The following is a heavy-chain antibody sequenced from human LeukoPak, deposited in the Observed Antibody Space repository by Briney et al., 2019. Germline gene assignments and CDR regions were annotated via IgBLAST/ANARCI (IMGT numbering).Heavy chain of an antibody. CDR1: GYTLTELS. V-gene: IGHV1-24*01. J-gene: IGHJ4*02. Sequence: ASVKVSCKVSGYTLTELSMHWVRQAPGKGLEWMGGFDPEDGETIYAQKFQGRVTMTEHTSTDTAYMELSSLRSEDTAVYYCATGFGSGWYDYWGQGTLVTVSS. CDR2: FDPEDGET. CDR3: ATGFGSGWYDY. D-gene: IGHD6-19*01.